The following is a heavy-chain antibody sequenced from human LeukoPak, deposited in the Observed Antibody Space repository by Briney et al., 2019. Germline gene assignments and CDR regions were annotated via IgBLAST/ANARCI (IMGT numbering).Heavy chain of an antibody. CDR1: GYTFTSYG. D-gene: IGHD4-11*01. Sequence: ASVKVSCKASGYTFTSYGISWVRQAPGQGLEWMGGIIPIFGTANYAQKFQGRVTITTDESTSTAYMELSSLRSEDTAVYYCARDSGPMTTVTNFWFDPWGQGTLVTVSS. J-gene: IGHJ5*02. CDR2: IIPIFGTA. CDR3: ARDSGPMTTVTNFWFDP. V-gene: IGHV1-69*05.